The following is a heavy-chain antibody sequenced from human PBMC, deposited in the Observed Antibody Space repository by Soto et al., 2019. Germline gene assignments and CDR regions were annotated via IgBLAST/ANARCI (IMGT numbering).Heavy chain of an antibody. J-gene: IGHJ6*02. D-gene: IGHD4-17*01. CDR3: ARDTLPGWLRSDYGGKSPYYYYGMDV. CDR2: IYYSGST. CDR1: GGSISSGDYY. V-gene: IGHV4-30-4*01. Sequence: PSETLSLTCTVTGGSISSGDYYWSWIRQPPGKGLEWIGYIYYSGSTYYNPSLKSRVTISVDTSKNQFSLRLSSVTAADTAVYYCARDTLPGWLRSDYGGKSPYYYYGMDVWGHGTTVTVSS.